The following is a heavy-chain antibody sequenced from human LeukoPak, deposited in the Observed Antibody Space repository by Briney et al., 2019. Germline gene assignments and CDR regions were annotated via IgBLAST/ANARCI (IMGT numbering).Heavy chain of an antibody. V-gene: IGHV3-21*01. J-gene: IGHJ4*02. CDR1: EFTLISIS. D-gene: IGHD2-21*01. CDR3: ARAIVRARGEFDY. CDR2: ISSSSSYI. Sequence: GGSLRLSCEALEFTLISISMNWSRKAPGKGRKWSSSISSSSSYIYYADSVKGRFTISRDNAKNSLYLQMNSLRAEDTAVYYCARAIVRARGEFDYWGQGTLVTVSS.